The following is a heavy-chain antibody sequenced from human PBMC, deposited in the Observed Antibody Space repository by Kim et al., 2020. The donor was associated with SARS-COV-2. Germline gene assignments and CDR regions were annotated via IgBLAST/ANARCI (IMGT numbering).Heavy chain of an antibody. Sequence: SVKGRFTISRDNAKNSLYLQMNSLRAEDTAVYYCARDSEEGGSGVGWFDPWGQGTLVTVSS. V-gene: IGHV3-21*01. J-gene: IGHJ5*02. CDR3: ARDSEEGGSGVGWFDP. D-gene: IGHD3-16*01.